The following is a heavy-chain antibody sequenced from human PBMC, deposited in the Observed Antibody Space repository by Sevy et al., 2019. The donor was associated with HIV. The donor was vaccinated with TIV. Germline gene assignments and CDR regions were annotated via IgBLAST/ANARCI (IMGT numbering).Heavy chain of an antibody. J-gene: IGHJ4*02. CDR2: ISSGSTYT. Sequence: GGSLRLSCAASGFTFSDYYMSWIRQAPGKGLEWVSDISSGSTYTKYADSVKGRFTISRDNAKNSLYLQMNSLRVEDTAIYHCARDRRNYAGQYFDYWGQGTLVTVSS. CDR1: GFTFSDYY. V-gene: IGHV3-11*06. CDR3: ARDRRNYAGQYFDY. D-gene: IGHD1-7*01.